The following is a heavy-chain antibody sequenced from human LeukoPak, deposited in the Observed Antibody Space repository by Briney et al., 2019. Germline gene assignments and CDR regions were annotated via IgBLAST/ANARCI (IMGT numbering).Heavy chain of an antibody. CDR2: IFGDGGT. CDR1: GFTFRNNY. V-gene: IGHV3-53*01. J-gene: IGHJ4*02. Sequence: PGDSLRLSCAASGFTFRNNYMSWVRQAPGKGLEWVSVIFGDGGTSYADSVRGRFTISGDNSKNTLYLQMNSLRAEDTAVYYCSIRIAASDFDYWGQGTLVTVSS. D-gene: IGHD6-13*01. CDR3: SIRIAASDFDY.